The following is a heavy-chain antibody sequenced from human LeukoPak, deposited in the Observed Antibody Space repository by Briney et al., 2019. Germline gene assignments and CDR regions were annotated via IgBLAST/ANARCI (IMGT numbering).Heavy chain of an antibody. D-gene: IGHD5-12*01. J-gene: IGHJ3*02. CDR2: INHSGST. Sequence: SETLSLTCAVYGGSFSGYYWSWIRQPPGKGLGWIGEINHSGSTNYNPSLKSRVTISVDTSKNQFSLKLSSVTAADTAVYYCARGGPRGYSGYDLYAFDIWGQGTMVTVSS. CDR1: GGSFSGYY. V-gene: IGHV4-34*01. CDR3: ARGGPRGYSGYDLYAFDI.